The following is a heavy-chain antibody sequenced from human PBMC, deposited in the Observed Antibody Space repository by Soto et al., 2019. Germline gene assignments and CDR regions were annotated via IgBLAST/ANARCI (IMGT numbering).Heavy chain of an antibody. Sequence: QVQLQESGPGLVKPSETLSLTCTVSGGSISSYYWSWIRQPPGKGLEWIGYIYYSGSTNYNPSLKSRVTISVDTSKNQFSLKLSSVTAADTAVYYCARDLGSADCSGGSCYPDYGMDVWGQGTTVTVSS. CDR3: ARDLGSADCSGGSCYPDYGMDV. CDR1: GGSISSYY. V-gene: IGHV4-59*01. J-gene: IGHJ6*02. D-gene: IGHD2-15*01. CDR2: IYYSGST.